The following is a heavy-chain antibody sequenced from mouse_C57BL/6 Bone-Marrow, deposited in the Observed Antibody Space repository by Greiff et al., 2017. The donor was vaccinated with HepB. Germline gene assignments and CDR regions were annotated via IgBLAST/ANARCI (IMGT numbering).Heavy chain of an antibody. J-gene: IGHJ1*03. Sequence: VQLQQSGAELVRPGTSVKVSCKASGYAFTNYLIEWVKQRPGQGLEWIGVINPGSGGTNYKEKFKGKATLTADKSSSTAYMQLSSLTSEDSAVYFCAREFTTVVATDVWGTGTTVTVSS. CDR1: GYAFTNYL. CDR2: INPGSGGT. CDR3: AREFTTVVATDV. V-gene: IGHV1-54*01. D-gene: IGHD1-1*01.